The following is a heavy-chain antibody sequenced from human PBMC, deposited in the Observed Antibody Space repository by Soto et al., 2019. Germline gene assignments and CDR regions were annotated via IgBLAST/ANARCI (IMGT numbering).Heavy chain of an antibody. V-gene: IGHV1-69*01. J-gene: IGHJ6*02. CDR3: AREKESGYSYGYSYYYGMDV. D-gene: IGHD5-18*01. CDR2: IIPIFGTA. CDR1: GGTFSSYA. Sequence: QVQLVQSGAEVKKPGSSVKVSCKASGGTFSSYAISWVRQAPGQGLEWMGGIIPIFGTANYAQKFQGRVTITADESTSTAYMELSSLRSEDTAVYYCAREKESGYSYGYSYYYGMDVWCQGTTVTVSS.